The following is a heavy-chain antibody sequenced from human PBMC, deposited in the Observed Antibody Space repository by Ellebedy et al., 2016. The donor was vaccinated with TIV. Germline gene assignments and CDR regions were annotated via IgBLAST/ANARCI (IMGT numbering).Heavy chain of an antibody. J-gene: IGHJ5*02. Sequence: GESLKISXAASGFTFSRYSMNWVRQAPGKGLEWVSSISSSNTNIYYADSVRGRFTISRDNSKNTLYLQMNSLRAEDTAVYYCARDGAPIVVVPAAPGNWFDPWGQGTLVTVSS. D-gene: IGHD2-2*01. V-gene: IGHV3-21*04. CDR2: ISSSNTNI. CDR3: ARDGAPIVVVPAAPGNWFDP. CDR1: GFTFSRYS.